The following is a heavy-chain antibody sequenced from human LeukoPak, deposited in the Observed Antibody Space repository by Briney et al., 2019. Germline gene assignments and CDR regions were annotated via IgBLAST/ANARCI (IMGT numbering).Heavy chain of an antibody. CDR1: GGSISSSSYY. V-gene: IGHV4-61*05. CDR2: IYYSGST. Sequence: SETLSLTCTVSGGSISSSSYYWGWIRQPPGKGLEWIGYIYYSGSTNYNPSLKSRVTISVDTSKNQFSLKLSSVTAADTAVYYCASASGYASYWGQGTLVTVSS. CDR3: ASASGYASY. J-gene: IGHJ4*02. D-gene: IGHD5-12*01.